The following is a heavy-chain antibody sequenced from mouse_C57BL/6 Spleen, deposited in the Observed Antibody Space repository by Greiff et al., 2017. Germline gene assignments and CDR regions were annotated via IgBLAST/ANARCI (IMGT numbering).Heavy chain of an antibody. CDR1: GYTFTSYW. J-gene: IGHJ2*01. V-gene: IGHV1-5*01. D-gene: IGHD1-2*01. CDR2: IYPGNSDT. Sequence: EVMLVESGPVLARPGASVKMSCKTSGYTFTSYWMHWVKQRPGQGLEWIGAIYPGNSDTSYNQKFKGKAKLTAVTSASTAYMELSSLTNEDSAVYYCTRRLCEGAFDDWGQGTTLTVSS. CDR3: TRRLCEGAFDD.